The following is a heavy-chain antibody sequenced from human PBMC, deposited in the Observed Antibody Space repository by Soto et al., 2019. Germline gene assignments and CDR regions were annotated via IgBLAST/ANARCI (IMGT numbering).Heavy chain of an antibody. D-gene: IGHD6-13*01. CDR2: ISAYNGNT. J-gene: IGHJ4*02. V-gene: IGHV1-18*01. Sequence: ASVKVSCKASGYTFTNFGISWVRQAPGQGLEWMGWISAYNGNTNYAQKLQGRVTMTTDTSTSTAYMELRSLRSDDTAVYYCARAQYSSSWFDYWGQGTLVTVSS. CDR3: ARAQYSSSWFDY. CDR1: GYTFTNFG.